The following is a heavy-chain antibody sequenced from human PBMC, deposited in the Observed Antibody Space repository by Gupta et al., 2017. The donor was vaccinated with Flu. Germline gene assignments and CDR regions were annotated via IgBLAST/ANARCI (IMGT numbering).Heavy chain of an antibody. CDR1: GGSFSGYY. D-gene: IGHD2-2*01. J-gene: IGHJ5*02. CDR3: AREGLVPAATNWFDP. CDR2: INHSGST. Sequence: QVQLQQWGAGLLKPSETLSLTCAVYGGSFSGYYWSWIRQPPGKGLEWIGEINHSGSTNYNPSLKSRVTISVDTSKNQFSLKLSSVTAADTAVYYCAREGLVPAATNWFDPWGQGTLVTVSS. V-gene: IGHV4-34*01.